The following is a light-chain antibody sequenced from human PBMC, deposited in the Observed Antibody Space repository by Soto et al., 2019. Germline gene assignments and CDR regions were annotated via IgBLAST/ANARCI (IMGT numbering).Light chain of an antibody. CDR2: EVS. CDR3: SSYTSSSTGGYV. V-gene: IGLV2-14*01. J-gene: IGLJ1*01. Sequence: QSALTQPASVSGSPGQSITISCTGTSSDVGGYNYVSWYQQHPGKAPKLMIYEVSNRPSGVSNRFSGSKSGNTASLTISGLQAEDEADNYCSSYTSSSTGGYVFGSGTKVTVL. CDR1: SSDVGGYNY.